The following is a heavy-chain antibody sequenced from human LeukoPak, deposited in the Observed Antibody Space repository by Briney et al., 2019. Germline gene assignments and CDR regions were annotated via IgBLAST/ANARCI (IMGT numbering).Heavy chain of an antibody. CDR1: GLTVSSNY. J-gene: IGHJ3*02. V-gene: IGHV3-53*01. CDR2: IYSGGTT. CDR3: ARSMRVSWIQMWFDI. D-gene: IGHD5-18*01. Sequence: GGSLRLSCAASGLTVSSNYMSWVRQAPGKGLEWVSVIYSGGTTYYADPVKGRFTISRDNSKNTLYLQMDSLRAEDTAVYYCARSMRVSWIQMWFDIWGQGTMVTVSS.